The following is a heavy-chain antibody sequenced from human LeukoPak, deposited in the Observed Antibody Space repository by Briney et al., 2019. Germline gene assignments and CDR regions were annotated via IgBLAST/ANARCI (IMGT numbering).Heavy chain of an antibody. V-gene: IGHV3-11*06. CDR2: ISSSSYT. CDR1: GITFTNAW. Sequence: PGGSLRLSCAASGITFTNAWLSWVRQAPGKGLEWVSYISSSSYTNYADSVKGRFTISRDNAKSSLYLQMNSLRAEDTAVYYCARGSRVWFGELLFDYWGQGALVTVSS. D-gene: IGHD3-10*01. CDR3: ARGSRVWFGELLFDY. J-gene: IGHJ4*02.